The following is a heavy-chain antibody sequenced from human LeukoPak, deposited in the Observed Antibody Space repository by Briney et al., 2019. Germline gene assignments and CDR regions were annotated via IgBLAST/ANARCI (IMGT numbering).Heavy chain of an antibody. CDR1: GYTFTSYG. Sequence: ASVKVSCKASGYTFTSYGISWVRQAPGQGLEWMGWISAYNGNTNYAQKLQGRVTMTTDTSTSTAYMELRSLRSDDTAVYYCARSAYDYVWGSYRQLDVWGKGTTVTVSS. CDR2: ISAYNGNT. D-gene: IGHD3-16*02. J-gene: IGHJ6*04. V-gene: IGHV1-18*01. CDR3: ARSAYDYVWGSYRQLDV.